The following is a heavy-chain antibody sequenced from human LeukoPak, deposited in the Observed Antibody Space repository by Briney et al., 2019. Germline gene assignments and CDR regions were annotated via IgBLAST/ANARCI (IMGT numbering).Heavy chain of an antibody. Sequence: AGGSLRLSCAVSGFSFNSYGMHWVRQAPGKGLEWVGFIRSKAYGGTTENAASVKGRFTISRDDSKSIAYLQMNSLKTEDTAVYYCARGGVYCSSVSCSVDYRGQGILVTVSS. D-gene: IGHD2-2*01. CDR1: GFSFNSYG. CDR2: IRSKAYGGTT. V-gene: IGHV3-49*04. CDR3: ARGGVYCSSVSCSVDY. J-gene: IGHJ4*02.